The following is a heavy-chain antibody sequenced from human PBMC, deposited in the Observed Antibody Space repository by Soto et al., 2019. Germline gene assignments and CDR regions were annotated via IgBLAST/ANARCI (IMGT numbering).Heavy chain of an antibody. V-gene: IGHV1-69*06. D-gene: IGHD6-6*01. Sequence: SVKVSCKASGYTFTSYGISWVRQDPGQGLEWMGGIIPIFGTANYAQKFQGRVTITADKSTSTAYMELSSLRSEDTAVYYCATRPPYSSSSLSWGSSFDYWGQGTLVTVSS. CDR3: ATRPPYSSSSLSWGSSFDY. CDR2: IIPIFGTA. CDR1: GYTFTSYG. J-gene: IGHJ4*02.